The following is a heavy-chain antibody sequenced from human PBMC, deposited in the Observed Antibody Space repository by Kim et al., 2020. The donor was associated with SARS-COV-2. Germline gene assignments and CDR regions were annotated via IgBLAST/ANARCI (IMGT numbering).Heavy chain of an antibody. Sequence: TYYIPSLESRGTISVDTSKNQFSLKLSAVTAADTAVYYCANSAPADYFDYWGQGTLVTVSS. CDR3: ANSAPADYFDY. V-gene: IGHV4-39*01. CDR2: T. D-gene: IGHD6-13*01. J-gene: IGHJ4*02.